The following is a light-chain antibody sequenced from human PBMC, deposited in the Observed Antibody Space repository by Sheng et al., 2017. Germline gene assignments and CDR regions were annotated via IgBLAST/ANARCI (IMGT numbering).Light chain of an antibody. CDR1: QSISSW. J-gene: IGKJ1*01. CDR3: QQYDAYSLTWT. CDR2: KAS. Sequence: DIQMTQSPSTLSASVGDRVTITCRASQSISSWLAWFQQKPGKAPNLLIYKASSLESGVPSRFSGSGSGTEFTLTINSLQSDDFATYYCQQYDAYSLTWTFGQGPRWKSN. V-gene: IGKV1-5*03.